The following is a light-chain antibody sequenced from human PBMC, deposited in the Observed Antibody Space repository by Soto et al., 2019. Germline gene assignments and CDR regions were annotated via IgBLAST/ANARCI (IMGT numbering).Light chain of an antibody. J-gene: IGKJ1*01. V-gene: IGKV3-15*01. Sequence: EIVMTQSPATLSVSPGGRATLTCRASQSISSSLAWYQQKTGKAPTLLIHSASTRATGFPARFSGSGSGTDFTLTISSLQPEDIEFYYFQHYNKWAWAFVQGTKVDIK. CDR3: QHYNKWAWA. CDR2: SAS. CDR1: QSISSS.